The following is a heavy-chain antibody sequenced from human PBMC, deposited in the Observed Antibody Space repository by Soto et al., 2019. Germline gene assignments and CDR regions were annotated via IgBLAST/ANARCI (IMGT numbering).Heavy chain of an antibody. J-gene: IGHJ6*02. Sequence: QVQLMQSGAEVKKPGSSVKVSCKGSGGTFSTSAISWVRQAPGEGLEWVGGIMPVFATPDYAQKFQGRVTISADESTTTAYLELTRLSSDGTAVYYCAMDKDRQQSGGNYCYSLDGWGQGTAITLAS. D-gene: IGHD2-2*03. CDR3: AMDKDRQQSGGNYCYSLDG. CDR2: IMPVFATP. CDR1: GGTFSTSA. V-gene: IGHV1-69*12.